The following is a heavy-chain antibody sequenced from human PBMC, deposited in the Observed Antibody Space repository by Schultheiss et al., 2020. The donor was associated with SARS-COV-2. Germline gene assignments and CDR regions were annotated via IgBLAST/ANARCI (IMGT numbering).Heavy chain of an antibody. J-gene: IGHJ6*02. CDR3: TTDRNSGMDV. Sequence: GGSLRLSCAASGFTFSSYGMHWVRQAPGKGLEWVAVISYDGSNKYYADSVKGRFTISTDNSKNTLYLQMNSLRAEDTAVYYCTTDRNSGMDVWGQGTTVTVSS. V-gene: IGHV3-33*05. CDR2: ISYDGSNK. CDR1: GFTFSSYG.